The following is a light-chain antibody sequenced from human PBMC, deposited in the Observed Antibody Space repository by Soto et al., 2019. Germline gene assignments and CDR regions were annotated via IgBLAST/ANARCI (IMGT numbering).Light chain of an antibody. J-gene: IGKJ4*01. Sequence: EIVMTQSPATLSVSPGERATLTCRASQSVSSNLAWYQQKPGQAPRLLIYGASTRATAIPARFSGSESGTEFTLTISSLQSEDFAVYYCQQYNNWLPLTFGGGTKVEIK. CDR3: QQYNNWLPLT. CDR1: QSVSSN. V-gene: IGKV3D-15*01. CDR2: GAS.